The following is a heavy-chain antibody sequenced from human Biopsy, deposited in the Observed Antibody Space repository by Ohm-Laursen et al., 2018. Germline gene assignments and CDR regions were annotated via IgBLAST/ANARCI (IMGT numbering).Heavy chain of an antibody. Sequence: SETLSLTWAVSGGSISSGGYYWSWIRHHPGKGLEWIGNIFYSANTYYNPSLKSRVTISVDTSKNQFSLKLSSVTAADTAVYYCARLGSGDYFPTFFDFWGQGALVTVSS. V-gene: IGHV4-31*11. D-gene: IGHD5-12*01. CDR1: GGSISSGGYY. CDR2: IFYSANT. CDR3: ARLGSGDYFPTFFDF. J-gene: IGHJ4*02.